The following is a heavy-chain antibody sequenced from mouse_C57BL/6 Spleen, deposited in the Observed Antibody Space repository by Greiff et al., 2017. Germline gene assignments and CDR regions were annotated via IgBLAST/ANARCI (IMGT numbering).Heavy chain of an antibody. J-gene: IGHJ4*01. CDR2: ILPGSGST. Sequence: VQLQQSGAELMKPGASVKLSCKATGYTFTGYWIEWVKQRPGHGLEWIGEILPGSGSTNYNEKFKGKATFTADTSSNTAYMQLSSLTTEDSAIDYCASGSYDGYYDYAMDYWGQGTSVTVSS. CDR3: ASGSYDGYYDYAMDY. CDR1: GYTFTGYW. D-gene: IGHD2-3*01. V-gene: IGHV1-9*01.